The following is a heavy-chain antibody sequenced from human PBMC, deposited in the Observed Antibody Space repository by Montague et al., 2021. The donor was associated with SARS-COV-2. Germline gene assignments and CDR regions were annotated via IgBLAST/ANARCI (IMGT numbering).Heavy chain of an antibody. CDR2: IRGNGGST. CDR3: ARLDIMNAYPYEY. Sequence: SLRLSCAASGFTFSSYAMSWVRQAPGKGLEWVSGIRGNGGSTYYADSVKGRFTISRDDPKNTLYLQMNSLRAEDTAVYYCARLDIMNAYPYEYWGQGTLVTVSS. D-gene: IGHD3-16*01. CDR1: GFTFSSYA. V-gene: IGHV3-23*01. J-gene: IGHJ4*02.